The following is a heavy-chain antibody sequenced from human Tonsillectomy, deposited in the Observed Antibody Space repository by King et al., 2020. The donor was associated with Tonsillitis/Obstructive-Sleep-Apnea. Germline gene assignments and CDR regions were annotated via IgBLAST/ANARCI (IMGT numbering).Heavy chain of an antibody. CDR1: GYTFTSYD. CDR2: MNPNSGNT. V-gene: IGHV1-8*01. J-gene: IGHJ6*02. CDR3: ARGGMTTVVTPNGMDV. Sequence: QLVQSGAEVKKPGASVKVSCKTSGYTFTSYDINWVRQATGQGLEWMGWMNPNSGNTGYAQKFQGKVPMTRNTSISTAYMELSSLRSEDTAVYYCARGGMTTVVTPNGMDVWGQGTTVTVSS. D-gene: IGHD4-23*01.